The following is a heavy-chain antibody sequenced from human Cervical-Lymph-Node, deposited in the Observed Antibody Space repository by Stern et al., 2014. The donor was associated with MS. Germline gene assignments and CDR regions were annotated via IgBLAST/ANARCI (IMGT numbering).Heavy chain of an antibody. CDR1: GGSISSYY. CDR3: AREALAAGGLDY. V-gene: IGHV4-59*01. Sequence: VQLEESGPGLVKPSETLSLTCTFSGGSISSYYWSWIRQPPGKGLEWIGYIYYSGSTNYNPSLKSRVTISVDTSKNQFSLKLSSVTAADTAVYYCAREALAAGGLDYWGQGTLVTVSS. CDR2: IYYSGST. D-gene: IGHD6-13*01. J-gene: IGHJ4*02.